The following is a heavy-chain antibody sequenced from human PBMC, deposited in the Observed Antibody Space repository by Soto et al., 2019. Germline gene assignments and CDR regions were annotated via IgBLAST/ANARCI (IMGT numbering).Heavy chain of an antibody. CDR2: ISSNGNST. CDR1: GFTFGNYA. J-gene: IGHJ6*03. D-gene: IGHD6-13*01. CDR3: ARDRTAASPSYYMDV. V-gene: IGHV3-64*07. Sequence: VQVLESGGGLVQPGGSLRLSFAASGFTFGNYAMHWVRQAPGKGLEYVSAISSNGNSTYYADSVKGRFTISRDNSMNTLYLQMGSLRAEDMAVYYCARDRTAASPSYYMDVWGKGTTVTVSS.